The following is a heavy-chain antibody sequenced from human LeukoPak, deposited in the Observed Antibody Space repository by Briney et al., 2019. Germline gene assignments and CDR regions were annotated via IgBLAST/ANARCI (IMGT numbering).Heavy chain of an antibody. V-gene: IGHV4-59*10. CDR3: ARTMATITGWFDP. CDR1: GGSFSGYY. D-gene: IGHD5-24*01. J-gene: IGHJ5*02. Sequence: PSETLSLTCAVYGGSFSGYYWSWIRQPAGKGLEWIGRIYTSGSTNYNPSLKSRVTMSVDTSKNQFSLKLSSVTAADTAVYYCARTMATITGWFDPWGQGTLVTVSS. CDR2: IYTSGST.